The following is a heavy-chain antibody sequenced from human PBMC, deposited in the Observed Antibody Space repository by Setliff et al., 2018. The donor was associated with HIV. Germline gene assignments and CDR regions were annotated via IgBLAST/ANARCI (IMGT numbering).Heavy chain of an antibody. J-gene: IGHJ6*03. V-gene: IGHV3-74*01. Sequence: PGESLKISCAASGFTFSSYWMHWVRQAPGKGLVWVSRINTDGTNTNYADSVKGRFTISRDNTKNTLYLQMYSLRVEDTAVYYCVREGWTLLRYVDWLLSYMDVWGKGTTVTVSS. CDR2: INTDGTNT. D-gene: IGHD3-9*01. CDR3: VREGWTLLRYVDWLLSYMDV. CDR1: GFTFSSYW.